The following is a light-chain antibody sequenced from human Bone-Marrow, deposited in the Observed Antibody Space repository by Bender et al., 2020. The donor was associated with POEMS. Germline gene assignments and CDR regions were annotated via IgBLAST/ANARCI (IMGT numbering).Light chain of an antibody. CDR2: EAS. CDR1: SSDVDFSYSY. J-gene: IGLJ3*02. CDR3: CSYVGVYTWV. Sequence: QSALTQPASVSGSPGQSITISCTETSSDVDFSYSYVSWFQQHPGTAPKLMIYEASKRPSGVSIRFSGSKSGNTASLTISGLQAEDEAEYFCCSYVGVYTWVFGGGTRLTVL. V-gene: IGLV2-14*01.